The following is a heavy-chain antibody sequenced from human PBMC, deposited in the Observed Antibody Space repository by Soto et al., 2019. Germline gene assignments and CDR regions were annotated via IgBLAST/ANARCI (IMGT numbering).Heavy chain of an antibody. J-gene: IGHJ4*02. CDR1: GFTFSSYG. Sequence: EVQLLESGGGLVQPGGSLRLSRAASGFTFSSYGMTWVRQAPGKGLEWVSFSSATGAGTYYADSVKGRFTISRDNSKNTLYLQMTSLRADDTAVYYCAKDRRAGGNYGFYSDFWGQGALVIVSS. V-gene: IGHV3-23*01. CDR2: SSATGAGT. D-gene: IGHD1-7*01. CDR3: AKDRRAGGNYGFYSDF.